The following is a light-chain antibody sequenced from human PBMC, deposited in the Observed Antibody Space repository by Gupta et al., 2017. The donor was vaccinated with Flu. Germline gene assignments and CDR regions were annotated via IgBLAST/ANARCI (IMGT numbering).Light chain of an antibody. CDR3: GTWHSSVSAVV. V-gene: IGLV1-51*02. CDR2: EKN. Sequence: KLTITSTCNGSSIGNNHVAWYQQLPGTAPKLLIYEKNKRPSGIPDRFSGSRPGTTATLSITGVQTGDEADYYCGTWHSSVSAVVCGGGTKLTVL. CDR1: GSSIGNNH. J-gene: IGLJ2*01.